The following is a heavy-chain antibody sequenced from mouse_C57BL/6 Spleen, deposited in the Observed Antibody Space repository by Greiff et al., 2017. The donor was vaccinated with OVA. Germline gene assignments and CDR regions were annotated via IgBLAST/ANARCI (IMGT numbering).Heavy chain of an antibody. Sequence: QVQLQQPGAELVRPGSSVKLSCKASGYTFTSYWMDWVKQRPGQGLEWIGNIYPSDSETHYNQKFKDKATLTVDKSSSTAYMQLSSLTSEDSAVYYSARGRAYGNPFGAYWGQGTLVTVSA. V-gene: IGHV1-61*01. D-gene: IGHD2-1*01. J-gene: IGHJ3*01. CDR2: IYPSDSET. CDR1: GYTFTSYW. CDR3: ARGRAYGNPFGAY.